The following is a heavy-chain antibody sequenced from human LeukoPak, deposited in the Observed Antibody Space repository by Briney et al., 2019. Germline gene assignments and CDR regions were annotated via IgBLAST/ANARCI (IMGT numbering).Heavy chain of an antibody. D-gene: IGHD3-3*01. J-gene: IGHJ5*02. CDR1: GYTFTSYY. CDR2: INPSGGST. V-gene: IGHV1-46*01. CDR3: ARVGYDFWSGYYRYWFDP. Sequence: ASVKVSCKASGYTFTSYYMHWVRQAPGQGLEWMGIINPSGGSTNYAQKFQGRVTITTDESTSTAYMELSSLRSEDTAVYYCARVGYDFWSGYYRYWFDPWGQGTLVTVSS.